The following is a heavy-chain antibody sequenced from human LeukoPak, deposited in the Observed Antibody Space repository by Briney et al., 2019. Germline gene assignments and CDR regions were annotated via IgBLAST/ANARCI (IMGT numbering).Heavy chain of an antibody. CDR1: GFNLYEHA. D-gene: IGHD6-13*01. V-gene: IGHV3-9*01. J-gene: IGHJ6*02. Sequence: GGSPRLSCEASGFNLYEHAMHWVPHAPERGLERVSGISWNSDNIGYADSVKGRFTLSRDTATNSLYLQMNSVRVEDTALYYCAKDIGKSLGYGYGMDVWGQGTTVTVSS. CDR3: AKDIGKSLGYGYGMDV. CDR2: ISWNSDNI.